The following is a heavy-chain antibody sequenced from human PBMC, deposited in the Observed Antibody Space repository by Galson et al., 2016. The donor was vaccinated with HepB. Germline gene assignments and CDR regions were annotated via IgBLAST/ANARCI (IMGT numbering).Heavy chain of an antibody. CDR2: MSGSGNIT. D-gene: IGHD1-26*01. CDR1: GFDFGYYA. CDR3: AKDREPVRYLGMDV. Sequence: SLRLSCAASGFDFGYYAMSWVRQAPGKGLEWVSGMSGSGNITNYADSVKGRFRISRDHSKSTLYLQMNSLRADDTAVYYCAKDREPVRYLGMDVWGQGTTVTVSS. V-gene: IGHV3-23*01. J-gene: IGHJ6*02.